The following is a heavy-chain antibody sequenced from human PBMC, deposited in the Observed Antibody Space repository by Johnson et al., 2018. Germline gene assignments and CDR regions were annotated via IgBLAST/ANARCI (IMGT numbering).Heavy chain of an antibody. Sequence: QVQLVQSGGGVVQPGRSLRLSCAASGFTFGSYGMNWVRQAPGKGLEWVAVIWYDGSNKYYADSVKGRFTISRDNSKNTLYLQMNSLRAEDTAVYYCARDNRVWGDGYNGWDLDLWGRGTLVTVSS. CDR3: ARDNRVWGDGYNGWDLDL. CDR2: IWYDGSNK. CDR1: GFTFGSYG. D-gene: IGHD5-24*01. V-gene: IGHV3-33*01. J-gene: IGHJ2*01.